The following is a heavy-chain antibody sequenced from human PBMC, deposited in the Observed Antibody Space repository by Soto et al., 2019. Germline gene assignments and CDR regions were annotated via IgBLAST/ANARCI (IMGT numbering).Heavy chain of an antibody. CDR1: GYTFTGYY. CDR2: INPNSGGT. V-gene: IGHV1-2*02. J-gene: IGHJ5*02. Sequence: ASVKVSCKASGYTFTGYYMHWVRQAPGQGLEWMGWINPNSGGTNYAQKFQGRVTMTRDTSISTAYMELSRLRSDDTAVYYCARDRGGTAAFDPWGQGTLVTGSS. D-gene: IGHD2-15*01. CDR3: ARDRGGTAAFDP.